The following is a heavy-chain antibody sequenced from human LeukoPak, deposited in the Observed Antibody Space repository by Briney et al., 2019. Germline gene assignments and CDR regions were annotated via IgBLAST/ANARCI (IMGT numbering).Heavy chain of an antibody. Sequence: PGGSLRLSCAASGFTFSSYSMNWVRQAPGKGLEWVSSISSSSSYIYYADSVKGRFTISRDNAKNSLYLQMNSLRAEDTAVYYCARGTMVRGASDYWGQGTLVTVSS. CDR3: ARGTMVRGASDY. V-gene: IGHV3-21*01. CDR2: ISSSSSYI. CDR1: GFTFSSYS. D-gene: IGHD3-10*01. J-gene: IGHJ4*02.